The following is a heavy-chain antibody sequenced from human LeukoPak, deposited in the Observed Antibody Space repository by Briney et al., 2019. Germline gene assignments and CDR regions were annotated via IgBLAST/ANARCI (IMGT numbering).Heavy chain of an antibody. CDR3: ARENFDS. CDR1: GFAFSNFA. J-gene: IGHJ5*01. Sequence: GGSLRLSCAASGFAFSNFAMHWVRQAPGKGLEWVAVVSYEGTIKYYSVSAEGRFTISRDNSANIISLQMNNLTAEDTAAYYCARENFDSWGQGTLVAVSP. CDR2: VSYEGTIK. V-gene: IGHV3-30*14.